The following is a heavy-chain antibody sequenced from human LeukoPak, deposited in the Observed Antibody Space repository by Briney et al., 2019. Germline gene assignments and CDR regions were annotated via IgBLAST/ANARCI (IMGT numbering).Heavy chain of an antibody. V-gene: IGHV4-39*01. Sequence: SETLSLTCTVSGGSISSSSYYWGWIRQPPGKGLEWIGSIYYSGSTYYNPSLKSRVIISVDTSKNQFSLKLSSVTAADTAVYYCARHGDYDSSCHSSYWGQGTLVTVSS. CDR3: ARHGDYDSSCHSSY. CDR2: IYYSGST. CDR1: GGSISSSSYY. D-gene: IGHD3-22*01. J-gene: IGHJ4*02.